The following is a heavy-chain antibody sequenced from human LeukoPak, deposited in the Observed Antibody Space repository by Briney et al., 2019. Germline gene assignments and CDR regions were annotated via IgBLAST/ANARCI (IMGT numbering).Heavy chain of an antibody. CDR1: GGSISSSSYY. D-gene: IGHD6-13*01. CDR3: ARGNGSVDRSGSSWYYYFDY. V-gene: IGHV4-39*07. J-gene: IGHJ4*02. CDR2: IYYSGST. Sequence: SETLSLTCTVSGGSISSSSYYWGWIRQPPGKGLEWIGSIYYSGSTYYNPSLKSRVTISVDTSKNQFSLKLSSVTAADTAVYYCARGNGSVDRSGSSWYYYFDYWGQGTLVTVSS.